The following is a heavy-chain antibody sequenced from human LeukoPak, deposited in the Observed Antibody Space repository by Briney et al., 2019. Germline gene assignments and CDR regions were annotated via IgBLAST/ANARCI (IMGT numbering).Heavy chain of an antibody. D-gene: IGHD6-19*01. V-gene: IGHV3-30*04. J-gene: IGHJ1*01. CDR2: ISYDGSNK. CDR3: ARDPYSSGWYSGSGYFQH. CDR1: GFTFSSYA. Sequence: SGGSLRLSCAASGFTFSSYAMHWVRQAPGKGLEWVAVISYDGSNKYYADSVKGRFTISRDNSKNTLYLQMNSLRAEDTAVYYCARDPYSSGWYSGSGYFQHWGQGTLVTVSS.